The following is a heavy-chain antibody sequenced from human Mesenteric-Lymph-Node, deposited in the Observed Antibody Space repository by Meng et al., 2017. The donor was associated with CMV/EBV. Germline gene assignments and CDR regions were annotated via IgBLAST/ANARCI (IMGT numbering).Heavy chain of an antibody. CDR1: GYSFTSYD. Sequence: KVSCKASGYSFTSYDINWVRQATGQGLEWMGWVNPNSGNTGSAQKFQGRVTMTRDISISTAYMELSSLRSEDTAVYYCARVTGPIDYWGQGTLVTVSS. CDR3: ARVTGPIDY. CDR2: VNPNSGNT. D-gene: IGHD3-9*01. J-gene: IGHJ4*02. V-gene: IGHV1-8*01.